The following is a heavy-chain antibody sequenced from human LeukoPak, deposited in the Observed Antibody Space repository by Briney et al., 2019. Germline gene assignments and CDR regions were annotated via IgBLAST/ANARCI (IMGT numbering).Heavy chain of an antibody. V-gene: IGHV4-30-4*08. Sequence: SETLSLTCTVSGGSISSSTFYWGWIRQPPGKGMEWIGYIYYSGSTYYNPSLKSRVTISVDTSKNQFSLKLSSVTAADTAVYYCARASVYPRFRMIVVPPDAFDIWGQGTMVTVSS. D-gene: IGHD3-22*01. J-gene: IGHJ3*02. CDR3: ARASVYPRFRMIVVPPDAFDI. CDR1: GGSISSSTFY. CDR2: IYYSGST.